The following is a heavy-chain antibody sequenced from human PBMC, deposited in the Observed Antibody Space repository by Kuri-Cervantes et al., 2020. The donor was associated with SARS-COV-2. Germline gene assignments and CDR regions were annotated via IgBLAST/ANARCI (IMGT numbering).Heavy chain of an antibody. V-gene: IGHV4-30-2*01. CDR1: GGSISSGGYS. CDR3: ASYPLWLRGFDY. D-gene: IGHD5-18*01. J-gene: IGHJ4*02. Sequence: SCAVSGGSISSGGYSWSWIRQPPGKGLEWIGYIYHSRSTYYNPSLKSRVTISLDRSKNQFSLKLSSVTASDTAVYYCASYPLWLRGFDYWGQGTLVTVSS. CDR2: IYHSRST.